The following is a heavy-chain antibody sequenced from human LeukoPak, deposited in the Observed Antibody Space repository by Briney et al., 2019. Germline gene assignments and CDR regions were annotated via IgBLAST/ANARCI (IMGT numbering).Heavy chain of an antibody. V-gene: IGHV4-34*01. D-gene: IGHD3-10*01. J-gene: IGHJ5*02. CDR2: DNHRGTT. CDR1: GGSFSDYF. CDR3: ARIHLWPENWFDA. Sequence: PSATLSLTCAVNGGSFSDYFWGWFRQPPGKGLEWIGEDNHRGTTSSNPSLKSRVAISVDASKNQFSLKLSSVTAADTAIYYCARIHLWPENWFDAWGQGGLVTVSS.